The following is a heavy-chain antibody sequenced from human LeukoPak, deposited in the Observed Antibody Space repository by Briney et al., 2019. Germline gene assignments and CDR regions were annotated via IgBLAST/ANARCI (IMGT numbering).Heavy chain of an antibody. Sequence: SQTPSLTCAISGDSVSSNSAAWNWIRQSPSRGLEWLGRTYYRSKWYNDYAASVKSRISINPDTSKNHFSLQLNSVTPEDTAVYYCARKYSSTWYDALDIWGQGTMVTVSS. J-gene: IGHJ3*02. CDR3: ARKYSSTWYDALDI. CDR2: TYYRSKWYN. V-gene: IGHV6-1*01. D-gene: IGHD6-13*01. CDR1: GDSVSSNSAA.